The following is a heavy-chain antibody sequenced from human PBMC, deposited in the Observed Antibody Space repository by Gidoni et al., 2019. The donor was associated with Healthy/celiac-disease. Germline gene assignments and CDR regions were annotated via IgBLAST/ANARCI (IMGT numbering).Heavy chain of an antibody. Sequence: QVQLVQSGAEVKKPGASVKVSCKASGYTFTRYDINWVRQATGQGLEWMGWMNPNSGNTGYAQKCQGRVTMTRNTSISTAYMELSSLRSEDTAVYYCARGIYCSSTSCYTGGYYYGMDVWGQGTTVTVSS. CDR3: ARGIYCSSTSCYTGGYYYGMDV. J-gene: IGHJ6*02. CDR2: MNPNSGNT. D-gene: IGHD2-2*02. V-gene: IGHV1-8*01. CDR1: GYTFTRYD.